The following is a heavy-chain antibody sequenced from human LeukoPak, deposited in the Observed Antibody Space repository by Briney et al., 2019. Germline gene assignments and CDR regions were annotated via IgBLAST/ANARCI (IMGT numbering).Heavy chain of an antibody. CDR1: GYTFTGYY. Sequence: ASVKVPCNASGYTFTGYYMHCVRQAPGQGLEWMGWINPNSGGTNYAQKFQGRVTMTRDTSISTAYMELSRLRSDDTAVYYCARDYTILGVGPEYYFDYWGQGTLVTVSS. V-gene: IGHV1-2*02. CDR3: ARDYTILGVGPEYYFDY. CDR2: INPNSGGT. J-gene: IGHJ4*02. D-gene: IGHD3-3*01.